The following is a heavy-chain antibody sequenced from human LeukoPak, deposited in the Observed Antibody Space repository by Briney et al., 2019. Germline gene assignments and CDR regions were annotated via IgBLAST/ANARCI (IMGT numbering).Heavy chain of an antibody. CDR1: GFTFSSYD. V-gene: IGHV3-23*01. CDR2: ISGSGGST. CDR3: AKDGRFLEWLPPYFDY. J-gene: IGHJ4*02. D-gene: IGHD3-3*01. Sequence: GGSLRLSCAASGFTFSSYDMSWVRQAPGKGLEGFSDISGSGGSTYYADSVKGRFTISRDNSKNTLYLQMNSLRADVTAVDYCAKDGRFLEWLPPYFDYWGQGTLVTVSS.